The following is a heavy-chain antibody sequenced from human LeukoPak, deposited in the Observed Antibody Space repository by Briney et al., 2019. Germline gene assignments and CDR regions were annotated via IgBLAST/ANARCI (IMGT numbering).Heavy chain of an antibody. Sequence: PGASLRLSCGASGFTFSSYAMSWVRQAPGKGLEWVSGISGSGGSTFYADSVKGRFTISRDNSKNTLFLQMNSLRAEDTAVYYCAKRVATSSISYYFDYWGQGTLVTVSS. D-gene: IGHD5-12*01. J-gene: IGHJ4*02. CDR3: AKRVATSSISYYFDY. CDR1: GFTFSSYA. V-gene: IGHV3-23*01. CDR2: ISGSGGST.